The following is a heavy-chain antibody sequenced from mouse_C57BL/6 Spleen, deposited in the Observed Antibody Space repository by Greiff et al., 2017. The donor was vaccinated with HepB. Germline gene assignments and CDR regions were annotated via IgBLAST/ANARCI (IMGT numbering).Heavy chain of an antibody. CDR2: FDPEDGET. CDR1: GFNIKDYY. D-gene: IGHD1-1*01. J-gene: IGHJ4*01. CDR3: ARDGANYYGSSPYYYAMDY. Sequence: VHVQQSGAELVKPGASVKLSCTASGFNIKDYYMHWVKQRTEQGLEWIGRFDPEDGETKYAPKFQGKATITADTSSNTAYLQLSSLTSEDTAVYYCARDGANYYGSSPYYYAMDYWGQGTTVTVSS. V-gene: IGHV14-2*01.